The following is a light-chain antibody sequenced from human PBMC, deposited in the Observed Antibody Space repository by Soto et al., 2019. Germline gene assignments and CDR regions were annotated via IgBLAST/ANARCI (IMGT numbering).Light chain of an antibody. V-gene: IGKV3-20*01. Sequence: EIVLTQSPGTLSLSPGEGGTLSCRASQSVCSRCLAWYQQKPGQAPRLLIFGASSRATGIPDTFSGSGSGTDFTLTISRLSPEDSAVYYCQHYGCTPWTFGQGTKVEI. CDR3: QHYGCTPWT. CDR1: QSVCSRC. CDR2: GAS. J-gene: IGKJ1*01.